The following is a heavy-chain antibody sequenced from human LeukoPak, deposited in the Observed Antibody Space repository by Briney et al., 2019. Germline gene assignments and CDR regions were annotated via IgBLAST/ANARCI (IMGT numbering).Heavy chain of an antibody. J-gene: IGHJ4*02. D-gene: IGHD6-13*01. CDR1: GYTFTGYY. CDR3: ARESSSWVRVDY. CDR2: INPNSGGR. V-gene: IGHV1-2*02. Sequence: GASVKVSCKASGYTFTGYYMHWVRQAPGQGLEWMGWINPNSGGRNYAQKFQGRVTMTGDTSISTAYMELSRLRSDDTAMYYCARESSSWVRVDYWGQGTLVTVSS.